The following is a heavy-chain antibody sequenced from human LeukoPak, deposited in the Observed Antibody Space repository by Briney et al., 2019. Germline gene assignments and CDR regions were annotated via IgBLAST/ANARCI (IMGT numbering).Heavy chain of an antibody. CDR1: GGSVSSGSYY. J-gene: IGHJ4*02. Sequence: AETLSLTCTVSGGSVSSGSYYWSCIRQPPGKGLEWIGYIYYSGSANYNPSLKSRVTISVDTSKNQFSLKLSSVTAADTAVYYCATRGEGISSYGYVYWGQGTLVTVSS. CDR2: IYYSGSA. CDR3: ATRGEGISSYGYVY. D-gene: IGHD5-18*01. V-gene: IGHV4-61*01.